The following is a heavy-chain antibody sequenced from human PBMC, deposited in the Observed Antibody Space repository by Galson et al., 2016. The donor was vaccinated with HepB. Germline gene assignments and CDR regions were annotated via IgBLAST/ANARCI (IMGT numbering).Heavy chain of an antibody. CDR1: GHNLNMYA. CDR3: ATATGRSVVRWRGFRRKDDWDEYSPIKWFDS. V-gene: IGHV1-3*04. CDR2: ININNGSP. D-gene: IGHD1-1*01. J-gene: IGHJ5*01. Sequence: SVKVSCKASGHNLNMYAVHWVRQAPGHRPEWMGWININNGSPKYSRNFEGRVTIARDTSSGMVHMELSSLTSEDTAVYYCATATGRSVVRWRGFRRKDDWDEYSPIKWFDSWGQGTPVTVSS.